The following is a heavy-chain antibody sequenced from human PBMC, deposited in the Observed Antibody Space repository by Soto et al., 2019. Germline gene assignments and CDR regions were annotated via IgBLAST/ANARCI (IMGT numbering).Heavy chain of an antibody. Sequence: GGSLRLSCAASGFTFSSYSMNWVRQAPGKGLEWVSYISSSGSTIYYADSVKGRFTISRDNAKNSLYLQMNSLRAEETAVYYCARTRRIYYYYMDVWGKGTTVTVSS. CDR1: GFTFSSYS. V-gene: IGHV3-48*01. CDR2: ISSSGSTI. CDR3: ARTRRIYYYYMDV. J-gene: IGHJ6*03.